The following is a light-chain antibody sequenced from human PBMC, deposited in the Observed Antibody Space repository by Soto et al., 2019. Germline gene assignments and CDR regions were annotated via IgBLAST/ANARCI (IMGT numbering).Light chain of an antibody. V-gene: IGLV2-14*01. CDR2: EVT. CDR1: SSDIGAYNY. CDR3: SSRTTAITWV. J-gene: IGLJ3*02. Sequence: QSVLTQPASVSGSPGQSITISCTGTSSDIGAYNYVSWFQQHPGEVPKLLIYEVTNRPSGISNRFSGSKSGNTASLTISGLQAEDEADYYCSSRTTAITWVFGGGTKVTVL.